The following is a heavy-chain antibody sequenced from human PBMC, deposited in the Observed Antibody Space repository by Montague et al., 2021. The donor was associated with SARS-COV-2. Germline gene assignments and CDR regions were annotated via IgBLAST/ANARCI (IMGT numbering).Heavy chain of an antibody. D-gene: IGHD3-16*02. Sequence: SETLSLTCTVSGGSTSSCYWSWIRQPAGKGLEWIGRIYTSGSTNYNPSLKSRVTMSVDTSKNQFSLKLSSVTAADTAVYYCVRDLIVYDYVWGSYRPYGMDVWGQGTTVTVSS. CDR1: GGSTSSCY. CDR2: IYTSGST. CDR3: VRDLIVYDYVWGSYRPYGMDV. V-gene: IGHV4-4*07. J-gene: IGHJ6*02.